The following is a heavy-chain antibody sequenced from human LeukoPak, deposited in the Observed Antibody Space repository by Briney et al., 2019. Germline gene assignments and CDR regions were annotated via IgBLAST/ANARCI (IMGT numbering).Heavy chain of an antibody. CDR3: ARRAVAFDY. CDR2: ISYDGSTK. CDR1: GFTFSSYA. V-gene: IGHV3-30-3*01. D-gene: IGHD4-23*01. Sequence: GGSLRLSCAASGFTFSSYAMHWFRQAPGKGLDWVSVISYDGSTKYYADSVKGRFTISRDNSKNTLVLQVNSLRSEDTGVDYCARRAVAFDYWGQGTLVTVSS. J-gene: IGHJ4*02.